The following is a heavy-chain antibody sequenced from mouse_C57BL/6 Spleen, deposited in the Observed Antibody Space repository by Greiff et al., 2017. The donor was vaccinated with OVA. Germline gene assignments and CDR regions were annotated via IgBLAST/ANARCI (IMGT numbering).Heavy chain of an antibody. CDR1: GYAFTNSL. CDR2: INPGSGGT. J-gene: IGHJ4*01. V-gene: IGHV1-54*01. D-gene: IGHD1-1*01. Sequence: VQLQQPGAELVRPGTSVKVSCKASGYAFTNSLIEWVKQRPGPGLEWIGVINPGSGGTNYNEKFKGKATLTADKSSSTAYMQLSSLTSEDSAVYFCARSGAVVRAMDYWGQGTSVTVSS. CDR3: ARSGAVVRAMDY.